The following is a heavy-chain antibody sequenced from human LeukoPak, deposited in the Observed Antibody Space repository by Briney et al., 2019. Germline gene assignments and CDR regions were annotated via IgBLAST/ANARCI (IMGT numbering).Heavy chain of an antibody. CDR3: ARAKAAVDNWREDGYNLDY. J-gene: IGHJ4*02. D-gene: IGHD5-24*01. Sequence: ASVKVSCKASGGTFSSYAISWVRQAPGQGLEWMGRIIPILGIANYAQKFQGRVTITADKSTSTAYMELSSLRSEDTAVYYCARAKAAVDNWREDGYNLDYWGQGTLVTVSS. CDR2: IIPILGIA. V-gene: IGHV1-69*04. CDR1: GGTFSSYA.